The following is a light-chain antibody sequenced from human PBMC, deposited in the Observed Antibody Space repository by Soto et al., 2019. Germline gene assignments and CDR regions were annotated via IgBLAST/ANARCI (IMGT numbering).Light chain of an antibody. V-gene: IGLV2-14*01. CDR1: SSDVGGYNY. Sequence: QSALTQPASVSGSPGQSITISCTGTSSDVGGYNYVSWYQQHPGKAPKVMIFDVESRPSGVSNRFSGSKSGNTASLTISGLQAEDEADYYCNSYTSSSTLVFGGGTKVTVL. CDR3: NSYTSSSTLV. CDR2: DVE. J-gene: IGLJ2*01.